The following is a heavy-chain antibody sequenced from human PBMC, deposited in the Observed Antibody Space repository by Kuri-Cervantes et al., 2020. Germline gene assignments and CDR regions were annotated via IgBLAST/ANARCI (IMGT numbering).Heavy chain of an antibody. CDR2: IYYIGST. J-gene: IGHJ4*02. D-gene: IGHD1/OR15-1a*01. CDR1: GGSVSSGSYY. Sequence: SETLSLTCTVSGGSVSSGSYYWSWIRQPPGKGLEWIGYIYYIGSTNYNPSLKSRVTISVDTSKNQFSLKLSSVTAAATAVYYCAKDRSPKQWGQGTLVTVSS. CDR3: AKDRSPKQ. V-gene: IGHV4-61*01.